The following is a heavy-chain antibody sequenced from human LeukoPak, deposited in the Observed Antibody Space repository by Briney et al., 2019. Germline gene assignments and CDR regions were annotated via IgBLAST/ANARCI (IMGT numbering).Heavy chain of an antibody. CDR1: GYTFTSYG. D-gene: IGHD3-16*01. CDR3: ARLIYNDYVFDY. J-gene: IGHJ4*02. V-gene: IGHV1-46*01. Sequence: GASVKVSCKASGYTFTSYGISWVRQAPGQGLEWMGIINPSGGTTSYAQKFQGRVTMTRDTSTSTVYMELTSLRSEDTAVYYCARLIYNDYVFDYWGQGTLVIVSS. CDR2: INPSGGTT.